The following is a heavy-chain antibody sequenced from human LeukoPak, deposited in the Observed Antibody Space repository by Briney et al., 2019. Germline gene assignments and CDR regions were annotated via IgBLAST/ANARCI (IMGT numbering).Heavy chain of an antibody. V-gene: IGHV3-21*01. J-gene: IGHJ4*02. CDR3: ARDLSLAAPGGFDY. CDR1: GFTFRSYS. D-gene: IGHD6-6*01. CDR2: ISSSSTYI. Sequence: GGSLRLSCAASGFTFRSYSMNWVRQAPGKGLEWVSTISSSSTYIYYADSVKGRFTISRDNAENSVYLQMDSLRGDDTAVYYCARDLSLAAPGGFDYWGQGTQVTVSS.